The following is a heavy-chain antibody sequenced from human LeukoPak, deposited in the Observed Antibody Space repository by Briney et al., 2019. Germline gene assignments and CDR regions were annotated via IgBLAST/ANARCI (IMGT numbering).Heavy chain of an antibody. Sequence: ALRLSCAASGWTYDDYAMHWVGQAAGKGGEGVAGISLNSGSIGYADSVKARFTISRDNAKTSLYLQMNSLRAEDTAVYYCAREGIAAAIGYWGQGTLVTVSP. CDR3: AREGIAAAIGY. CDR1: GWTYDDYA. V-gene: IGHV3-9*01. J-gene: IGHJ4*02. D-gene: IGHD6-13*01. CDR2: ISLNSGSI.